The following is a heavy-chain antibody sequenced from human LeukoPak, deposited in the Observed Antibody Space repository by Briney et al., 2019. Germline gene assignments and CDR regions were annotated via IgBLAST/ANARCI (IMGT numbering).Heavy chain of an antibody. CDR2: IRYDGSNK. J-gene: IGHJ3*02. D-gene: IGHD7-27*01. V-gene: IGHV3-30*02. CDR3: ARSLWGPDDAFDI. Sequence: GGSLRLSCAASGFTFSSYGMHWVRQAPGKGLEWVAFIRYDGSNKYYADSVKGRFTISRDNSKNTLYLQMNSLRAEDTAVYYCARSLWGPDDAFDIWGQGTMVTVSS. CDR1: GFTFSSYG.